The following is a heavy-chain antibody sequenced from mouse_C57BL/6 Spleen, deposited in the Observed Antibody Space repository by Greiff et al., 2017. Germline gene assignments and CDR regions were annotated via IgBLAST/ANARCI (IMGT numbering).Heavy chain of an antibody. CDR2: IYPGDGDT. Sequence: VQLQQSGAELVKPGASVKISCKASGYAFSSSWMNWVKQRPGKGLEWIGQIYPGDGDTNYNGKFKGKGTLTADKYSNTAYMQLSSLTSEDSAVYFCASYDYDRDYYAMDYWGQGTSVTDSS. V-gene: IGHV1-80*01. CDR3: ASYDYDRDYYAMDY. D-gene: IGHD2-4*01. J-gene: IGHJ4*01. CDR1: GYAFSSSW.